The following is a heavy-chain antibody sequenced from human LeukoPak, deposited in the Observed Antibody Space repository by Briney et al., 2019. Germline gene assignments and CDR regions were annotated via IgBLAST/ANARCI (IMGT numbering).Heavy chain of an antibody. CDR2: ISYDGSNK. V-gene: IGHV3-30*03. D-gene: IGHD3-3*01. CDR3: ARDPAKFWSGHDY. J-gene: IGHJ4*02. CDR1: GFTFSSYG. Sequence: GGSLRLSCAASGFTFSSYGMHWVRQAPGKGLEWVAVISYDGSNKYYADSVKGRFTISRDNSKNTLYVQMNSLRAEDTAVYYCARDPAKFWSGHDYWGQGTLVTVSS.